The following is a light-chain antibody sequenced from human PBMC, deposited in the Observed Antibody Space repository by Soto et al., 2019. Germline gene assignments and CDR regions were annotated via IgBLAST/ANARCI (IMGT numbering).Light chain of an antibody. J-gene: IGLJ2*01. V-gene: IGLV2-18*02. Sequence: QYALTQPPSVSGSPGQSVTISCTGTSSDVGYYNRVSWYQQPPGTAPKLMVFEVSNRPSGVPDRFSGSKSGNTASLTISGLQAEDEADYYCSSYTTSSTLVFGGGTKLTVL. CDR1: SSDVGYYNR. CDR3: SSYTTSSTLV. CDR2: EVS.